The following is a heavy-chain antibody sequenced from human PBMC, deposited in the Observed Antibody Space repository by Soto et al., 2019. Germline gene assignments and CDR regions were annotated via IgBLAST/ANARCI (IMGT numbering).Heavy chain of an antibody. CDR3: ARGYCSGGSCYRPVVYFQH. CDR1: GGSISSGGYY. D-gene: IGHD2-15*01. Sequence: SETLSLTCTVSGGSISSGGYYWSWIRQHPGKGLEWIGYIYYSGSTYYNPSLKSRVTISVDTSKNQFSLKLSSVTAADTAVYYCARGYCSGGSCYRPVVYFQHWGQGTLVTVSS. V-gene: IGHV4-31*03. CDR2: IYYSGST. J-gene: IGHJ1*01.